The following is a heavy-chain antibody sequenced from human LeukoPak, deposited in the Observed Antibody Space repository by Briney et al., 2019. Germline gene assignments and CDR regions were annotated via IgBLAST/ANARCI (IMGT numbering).Heavy chain of an antibody. CDR1: GGSISSSSYY. Sequence: PSETLSLTCTVSGGSISSSSYYWGWIRQPPGKGLEWIGSIYYSGSTYYNPSLKSRVTISVDTSKNQFSLKLSSVTAADTSVYYCARDAGRSFYDILTGYFGSRDEILLSTPGGYFDYWGQGTLVTVSS. V-gene: IGHV4-39*07. D-gene: IGHD3-9*01. J-gene: IGHJ4*02. CDR2: IYYSGST. CDR3: ARDAGRSFYDILTGYFGSRDEILLSTPGGYFDY.